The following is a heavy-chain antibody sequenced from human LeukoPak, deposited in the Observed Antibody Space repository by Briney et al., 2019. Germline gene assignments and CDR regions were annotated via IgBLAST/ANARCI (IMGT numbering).Heavy chain of an antibody. CDR3: AGIMADQYYGLDV. Sequence: PGRSLRLSCAASGFTFSSYAMHWVRQAPGKGLEWVAVISYDGSNKYYADSVKGRFTISRDNSKNTLYLQMNSLRAEDTAVYYCAGIMADQYYGLDVWGQGTTVTVSS. CDR2: ISYDGSNK. CDR1: GFTFSSYA. V-gene: IGHV3-30-3*01. D-gene: IGHD1-26*01. J-gene: IGHJ6*02.